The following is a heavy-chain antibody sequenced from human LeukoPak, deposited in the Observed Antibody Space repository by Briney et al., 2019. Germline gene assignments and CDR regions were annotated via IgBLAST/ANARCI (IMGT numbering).Heavy chain of an antibody. CDR1: GFTFSSYG. V-gene: IGHV3-30*18. J-gene: IGHJ4*02. CDR3: AKDLRRGATTMDY. CDR2: ISYDGSNK. D-gene: IGHD1-26*01. Sequence: GGSLRLSCAASGFTFSSYGMHWVRQAPGKGLEWVAVISYDGSNKYYADSVKDRFTISRDNSKNTLYLQMNSLRAEDTAVYYCAKDLRRGATTMDYWGQGTLVTVSS.